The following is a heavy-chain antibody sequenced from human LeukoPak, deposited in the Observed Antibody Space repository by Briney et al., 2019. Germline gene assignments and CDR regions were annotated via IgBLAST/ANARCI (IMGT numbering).Heavy chain of an antibody. Sequence: SETLSLTCTVSGGSISSYYWGWIRQPAGGGLKWIGRIYSSGSTNYNPSLKSRVTVSVDTSKNQFSLKLSSVTAADTAMYYCARAAKYGSGSYYSFDYWGQGTLVTVSS. CDR3: ARAAKYGSGSYYSFDY. D-gene: IGHD3-10*01. CDR1: GGSISSYY. V-gene: IGHV4-4*07. J-gene: IGHJ4*02. CDR2: IYSSGST.